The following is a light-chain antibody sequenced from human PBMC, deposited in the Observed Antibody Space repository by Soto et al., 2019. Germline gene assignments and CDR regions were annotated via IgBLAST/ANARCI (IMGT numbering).Light chain of an antibody. CDR2: DAF. V-gene: IGKV3-11*01. Sequence: IVLTQSPASLSLSPGERATLSCRASLSVYTSLAWFQQKPGQAPRLLIYDAFNRATGIPARFSGSGSRTDFPLTISSLEPEDFAVYYCEQRSNWYTFGQGTKLEIK. J-gene: IGKJ2*01. CDR3: EQRSNWYT. CDR1: LSVYTS.